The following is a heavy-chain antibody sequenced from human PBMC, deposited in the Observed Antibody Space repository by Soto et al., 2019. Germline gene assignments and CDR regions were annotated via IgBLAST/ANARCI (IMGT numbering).Heavy chain of an antibody. CDR1: AGSISNYY. CDR3: SRGSSGYFPTLFWF. V-gene: IGHV4-59*01. Sequence: SETLSLTCTVSAGSISNYYWNWIRQSPGKGLEWIGYASYSGNINYSPSLKSRVTISVDTSKNQFSLNLTSVTAADTAVYYCSRGSSGYFPTLFWFWGQGTLVTVSS. D-gene: IGHD3-22*01. CDR2: ASYSGNI. J-gene: IGHJ4*01.